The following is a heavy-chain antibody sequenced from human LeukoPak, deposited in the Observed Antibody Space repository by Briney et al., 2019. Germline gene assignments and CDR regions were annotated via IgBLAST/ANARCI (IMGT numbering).Heavy chain of an antibody. D-gene: IGHD2-2*01. Sequence: GGSLRLSCAASGFXFSSYWMHWVRQAPGKGLVWVSRINSDGSSTSYADSVKGRFTISRDNAKNTLYLQMNSLRAEDTAVYYCAREDIVVVPAAYYYYYYGMDVWGQGTTVTVSS. V-gene: IGHV3-74*01. CDR2: INSDGSST. CDR1: GFXFSSYW. CDR3: AREDIVVVPAAYYYYYYGMDV. J-gene: IGHJ6*02.